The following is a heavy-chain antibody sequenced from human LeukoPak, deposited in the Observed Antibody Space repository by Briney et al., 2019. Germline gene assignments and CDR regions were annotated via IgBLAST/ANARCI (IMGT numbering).Heavy chain of an antibody. Sequence: SETLSLTCAVYGGSFSGYYWSWIRQPPGKGLEWIGEINHSGSTNYNPSLKSRVTISVDTSKNQFSLKLSSVTAADTAVYYCARVGATFKGAFDIWGQGTMVTVSS. J-gene: IGHJ3*02. CDR2: INHSGST. D-gene: IGHD1-26*01. CDR3: ARVGATFKGAFDI. V-gene: IGHV4-34*01. CDR1: GGSFSGYY.